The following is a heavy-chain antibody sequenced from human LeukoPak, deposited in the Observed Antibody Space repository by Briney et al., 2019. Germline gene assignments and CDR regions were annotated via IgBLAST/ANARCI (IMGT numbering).Heavy chain of an antibody. D-gene: IGHD5-18*01. CDR3: ARRGYNYGQFDL. CDR1: GFIFTTYW. V-gene: IGHV3-7*03. Sequence: GGSLRLSCAASGFIFTTYWMSWVRQAPGKGLEWVAHINIDGNEKFYVDSVRGRFTISRDNAENSLLLQMNNLRAEDTALYYCARRGYNYGQFDLWGPGTLVTVSS. J-gene: IGHJ4*02. CDR2: INIDGNEK.